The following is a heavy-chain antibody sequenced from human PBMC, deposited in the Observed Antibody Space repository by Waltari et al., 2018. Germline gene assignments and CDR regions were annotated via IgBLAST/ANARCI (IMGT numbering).Heavy chain of an antibody. CDR3: ARGGYGGHWYFYIDV. D-gene: IGHD1-26*01. Sequence: QLQLQESSLGLVRPSQTLSLTCVVSGGSVNCSGYAWNWIRQPPGAGLECIGDIYESGNTYYNPTLSRRVNISIDRSKNQCALKLNSVPAAASAVYYFARGGYGGHWYFYIDVWGRGTTVTVSS. J-gene: IGHJ6*03. V-gene: IGHV4-30-2*01. CDR1: GGSVNCSGYA. CDR2: IYESGNT.